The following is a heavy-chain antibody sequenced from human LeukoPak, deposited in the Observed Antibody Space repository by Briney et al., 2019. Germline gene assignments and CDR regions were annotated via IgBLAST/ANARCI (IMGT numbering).Heavy chain of an antibody. CDR2: INHSGST. CDR1: GGSFSGYY. J-gene: IGHJ4*02. V-gene: IGHV4-34*01. D-gene: IGHD3-22*01. Sequence: PSETLSLTCAVYGGSFSGYYWSWIRQPPGKGLEWIGEINHSGSTNYNPSLKSRVTISVDTSKNQFSLKLSSVTAADTAVYYCARRAYAYYYDSCGYFRYWGQGTLVTVSS. CDR3: ARRAYAYYYDSCGYFRY.